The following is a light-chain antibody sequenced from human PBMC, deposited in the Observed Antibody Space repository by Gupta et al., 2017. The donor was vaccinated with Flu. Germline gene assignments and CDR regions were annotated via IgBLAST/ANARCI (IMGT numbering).Light chain of an antibody. CDR1: QDISNY. V-gene: IGKV1-33*01. CDR3: QQYDNRPLT. J-gene: IGKJ4*01. CDR2: DAS. Sequence: IQMTQSPSSLSASVRHRVTITCQASQDISNYLNWCQQKPGKAPKLLIYDASNLETGVPSRFSGSGSGTDFTFTISSLQPEDIATYYCQQYDNRPLTFGGGTKVEIK.